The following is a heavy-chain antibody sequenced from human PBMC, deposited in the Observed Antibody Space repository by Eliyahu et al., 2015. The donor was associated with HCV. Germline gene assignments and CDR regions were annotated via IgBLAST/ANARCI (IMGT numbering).Heavy chain of an antibody. CDR1: GYSIXSGYY. CDR3: AREGSGWYEYYFDY. CDR2: IYHSGST. Sequence: QVQLQESGPGLVKPSETLSLTCAVSGYSIXSGYYWGWIRQPPGKGLEWIGSIYHSGSTYYNPSLKSRVTISVDTSKNQFSLKLSSVTAADTAVYYCAREGSGWYEYYFDYWGQGTLVTVSS. J-gene: IGHJ4*02. V-gene: IGHV4-38-2*02. D-gene: IGHD6-19*01.